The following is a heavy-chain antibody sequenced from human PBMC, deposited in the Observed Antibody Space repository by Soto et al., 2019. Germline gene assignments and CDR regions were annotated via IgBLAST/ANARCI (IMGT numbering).Heavy chain of an antibody. Sequence: SVKVSCKASGGTFSSYTIIRVRQAPGQGLEWMGRIIPILGIANYAQKFQGRVTITADKSTSTAYMEMSSLRSEDTAVYYCARDLAVAGTDDAFDIWGQGTMVTVSS. V-gene: IGHV1-69*04. CDR1: GGTFSSYT. J-gene: IGHJ3*02. CDR3: ARDLAVAGTDDAFDI. CDR2: IIPILGIA. D-gene: IGHD6-19*01.